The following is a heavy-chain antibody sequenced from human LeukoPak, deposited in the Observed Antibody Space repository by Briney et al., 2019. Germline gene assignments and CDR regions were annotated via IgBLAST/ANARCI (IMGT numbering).Heavy chain of an antibody. CDR1: GGSFSGYY. CDR2: INHSGST. Sequence: SETLSLTCAVYGGSFSGYYWSWIRQPPGKGLEWIGEINHSGSTNYNPSLKSRVTISVDTSKNQFSLKLSSVTAADTAVYYCARESIAAAGTDYWGQGTLVTVSS. J-gene: IGHJ4*02. D-gene: IGHD6-13*01. V-gene: IGHV4-34*01. CDR3: ARESIAAAGTDY.